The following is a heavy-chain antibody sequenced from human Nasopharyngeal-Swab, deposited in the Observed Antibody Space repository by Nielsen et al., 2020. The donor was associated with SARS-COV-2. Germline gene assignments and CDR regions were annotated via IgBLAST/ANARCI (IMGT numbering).Heavy chain of an antibody. Sequence: GESLKISCAASGFTFSSYSMNRVRQAPGKGLEWVSSISSSSSYIYYADSVKGRFTISRDNAKNSLYLQMNSLRAEDTAVYYCARDRRNLILTGFYDYWGQGTLVTVSS. CDR1: GFTFSSYS. CDR3: ARDRRNLILTGFYDY. CDR2: ISSSSSYI. V-gene: IGHV3-21*01. J-gene: IGHJ4*02. D-gene: IGHD3-9*01.